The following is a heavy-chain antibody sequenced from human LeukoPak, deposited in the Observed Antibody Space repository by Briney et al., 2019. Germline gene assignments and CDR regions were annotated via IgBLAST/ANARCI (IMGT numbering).Heavy chain of an antibody. CDR1: GYTFTGYY. J-gene: IGHJ4*02. D-gene: IGHD4-17*01. V-gene: IGHV1-2*02. CDR3: ARDFTVATPSFDD. CDR2: INPHSGGT. Sequence: ASVKVSCKASGYTFTGYYMHWVRQAPGQGLEWMGWINPHSGGTHYAQKFQGRVTMTRDTSISTAYMELSRLRSDDTAVYYCARDFTVATPSFDDGGQGTLVTVSS.